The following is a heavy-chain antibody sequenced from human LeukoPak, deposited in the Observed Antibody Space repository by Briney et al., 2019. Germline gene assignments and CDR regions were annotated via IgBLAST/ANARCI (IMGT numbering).Heavy chain of an antibody. Sequence: PSETLSLTCTVSGGSITSSSYYWDWIRQPPGKGLEWIGSIYYTGTTYNNPSLRSRVTISVDTSKNQFSLKLSSVTAADTAVYYCAREGGSYRPLDYSGQGTLVTVSS. CDR1: GGSITSSSYY. V-gene: IGHV4-39*02. CDR3: AREGGSYRPLDY. CDR2: IYYTGTT. J-gene: IGHJ4*02. D-gene: IGHD3-22*01.